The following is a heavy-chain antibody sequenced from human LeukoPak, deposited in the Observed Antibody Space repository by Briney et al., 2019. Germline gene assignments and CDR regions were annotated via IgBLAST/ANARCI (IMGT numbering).Heavy chain of an antibody. CDR3: ARWRLWFGNNWFDP. D-gene: IGHD3-10*01. CDR2: INHSGST. Sequence: SETLSLTCAVYGGSFSGYYWSWIRQPPGKGLEWIGEINHSGSTNYNPSLKSRVTISVDTSKNQFSLKLSSVTAADTAVYYCARWRLWFGNNWFDPWGQGTLVTVSS. CDR1: GGSFSGYY. J-gene: IGHJ5*02. V-gene: IGHV4-34*01.